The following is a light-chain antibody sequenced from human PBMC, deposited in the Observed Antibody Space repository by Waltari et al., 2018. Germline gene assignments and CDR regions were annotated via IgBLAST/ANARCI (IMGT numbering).Light chain of an antibody. J-gene: IGKJ1*01. CDR3: QQYGSART. V-gene: IGKV3-20*01. CDR1: QSVSSSY. Sequence: EIVLTQSPGIMSLSTGERATLSCRASQSVSSSYLAWYQHKPGQDPRLLIYGASSSATCIPDRFSGSGSGTDFTLTISRLEPEDLALYYCQQYGSARTFGQGTKVEIK. CDR2: GAS.